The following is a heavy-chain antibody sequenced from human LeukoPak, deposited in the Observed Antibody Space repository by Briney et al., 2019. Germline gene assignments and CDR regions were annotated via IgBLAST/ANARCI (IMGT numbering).Heavy chain of an antibody. D-gene: IGHD3-9*01. J-gene: IGHJ3*02. Sequence: SETLSLTCTVSGSSISSYYWSWIRQPPGKGLEWIGYIYYSGSTNYNPSLKSRVTMSVDTSKNQFSLKLKSVTAADTAVYYCARVERYYDILTGYLPVSFDIWGQGTMVTVSS. CDR2: IYYSGST. CDR3: ARVERYYDILTGYLPVSFDI. CDR1: GSSISSYY. V-gene: IGHV4-59*01.